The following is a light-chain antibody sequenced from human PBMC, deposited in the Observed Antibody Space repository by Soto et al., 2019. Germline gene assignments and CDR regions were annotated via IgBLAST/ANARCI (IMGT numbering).Light chain of an antibody. CDR3: QQRLRWPIT. J-gene: IGKJ5*01. Sequence: DIVLTQSPATLSLSPGDRVTLSCRASQTVGRFFSWYQHSPGQGPRLLVYDASNRATSVPGRFSGSGSATDFTLTISSLEPEDFAVYYCQQRLRWPITFGQGTRLEIK. CDR1: QTVGRF. CDR2: DAS. V-gene: IGKV3-11*01.